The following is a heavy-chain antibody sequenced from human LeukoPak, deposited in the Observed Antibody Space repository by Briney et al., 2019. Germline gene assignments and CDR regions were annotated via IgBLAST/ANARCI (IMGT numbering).Heavy chain of an antibody. CDR3: ARDELYCSSTSCYEVFDP. D-gene: IGHD2-2*01. J-gene: IGHJ5*02. V-gene: IGHV4-4*07. Sequence: SETLSLTCTVSGGSISSYYWSWIRQPAGKGLECIGRIYTSGSTNYNPSLKSRVTMSVDTSKNQFSLKLSSVTAADTAVYYCARDELYCSSTSCYEVFDPWGQGTLVTVSS. CDR1: GGSISSYY. CDR2: IYTSGST.